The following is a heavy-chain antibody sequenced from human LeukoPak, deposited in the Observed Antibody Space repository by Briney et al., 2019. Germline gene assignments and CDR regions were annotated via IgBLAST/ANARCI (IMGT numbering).Heavy chain of an antibody. J-gene: IGHJ4*02. CDR1: GFTFSNYW. Sequence: GGSLRLSCAASGFTFSNYWMNWVRQAPGKGLEWVANIKPEGSEKYYVDSVKGRFTISRDNAKNSLYLQVNSLRAEDTAVYYCASMGRGVTITNYWGQGTLVTVSS. CDR3: ASMGRGVTITNY. D-gene: IGHD3-10*01. V-gene: IGHV3-7*01. CDR2: IKPEGSEK.